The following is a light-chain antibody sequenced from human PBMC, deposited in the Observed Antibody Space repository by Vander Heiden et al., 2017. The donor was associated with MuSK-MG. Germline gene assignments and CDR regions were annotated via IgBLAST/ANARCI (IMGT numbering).Light chain of an antibody. CDR1: GSVSSNI. J-gene: IGKJ2*01. V-gene: IGKV3-20*01. CDR2: AAT. CDR3: LQYGSSPYT. Sequence: ENVLTQYPGTASLSPGERATLSCRASGSVSSNILAWYQKRAGQVPRVLIYAATNRAAGIPDRFSGSGSGTDFTLTISRLESEDFAVYYCLQYGSSPYTFGQGTMLEIK.